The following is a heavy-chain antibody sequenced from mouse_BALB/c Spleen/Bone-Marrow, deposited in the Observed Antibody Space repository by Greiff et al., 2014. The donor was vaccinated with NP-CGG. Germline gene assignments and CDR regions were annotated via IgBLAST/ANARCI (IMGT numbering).Heavy chain of an antibody. J-gene: IGHJ2*01. CDR2: VWGGGIT. V-gene: IGHV2-6-5*01. Sequence: VQLQQSGPGLVAPSQSLSITCTVSGFSLTDYGVSWIRQPPGKGLEWLGVVWGGGITYYNSTLKSRLSITKDNSKSQVFLKMNSPQTDDTAMYYCAKHDTTVVVDYWGQGTTLTVSS. D-gene: IGHD1-1*01. CDR3: AKHDTTVVVDY. CDR1: GFSLTDYG.